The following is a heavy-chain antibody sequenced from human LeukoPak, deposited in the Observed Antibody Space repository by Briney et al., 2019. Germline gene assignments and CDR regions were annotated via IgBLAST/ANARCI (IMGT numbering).Heavy chain of an antibody. D-gene: IGHD4-17*01. Sequence: GGSLRLSCAASGFTFSSYSMNWVRQAPGKGLEWVSYISSSSSTIYYADSVKGRFTISRDNDKNSLYLQMNSLRAEDTAVYYCARGDLAYGDYGGYFDYWGQGTLVTVSS. CDR3: ARGDLAYGDYGGYFDY. J-gene: IGHJ4*02. CDR1: GFTFSSYS. V-gene: IGHV3-48*01. CDR2: ISSSSSTI.